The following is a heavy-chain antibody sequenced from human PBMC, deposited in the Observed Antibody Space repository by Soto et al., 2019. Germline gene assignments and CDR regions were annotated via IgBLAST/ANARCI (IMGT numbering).Heavy chain of an antibody. V-gene: IGHV3-9*01. CDR2: ISWNSGSI. J-gene: IGHJ4*02. D-gene: IGHD2-2*01. CDR3: AKGYCSSNSCYIEY. Sequence: SLRLSCASSVFTFDDYAMHCVRQSPGKCLEWVLGISWNSGSIAYADSVKGRFTVSRDNAKNSLYLQMNSLRTEDTALYYCAKGYCSSNSCYIEYWGEGTPVTVSS. CDR1: VFTFDDYA.